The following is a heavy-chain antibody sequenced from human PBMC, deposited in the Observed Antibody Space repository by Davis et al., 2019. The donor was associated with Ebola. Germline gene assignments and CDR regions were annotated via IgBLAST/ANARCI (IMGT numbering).Heavy chain of an antibody. V-gene: IGHV4-34*12. D-gene: IGHD6-19*01. CDR1: GGSFSGYY. CDR2: SIDSGST. J-gene: IGHJ4*02. CDR3: ARTTRGSGWFLDY. Sequence: MPSETLSLTCAVYGGSFSGYYWSWIRQSPGKGVEWIGESIDSGSTNYNPPLKSRVRISVDTSKNQFPLRLTSVTAADTAVYYCARTTRGSGWFLDYWGQGTLVTVSS.